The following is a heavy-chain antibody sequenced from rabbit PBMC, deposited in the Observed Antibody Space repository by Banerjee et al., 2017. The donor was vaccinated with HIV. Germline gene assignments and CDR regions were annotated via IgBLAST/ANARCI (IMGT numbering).Heavy chain of an antibody. Sequence: QEQLVESGGDLVQPEGSLTLTCTASGFSFSSSYVMSWVRQAPGKGLEWIGCINTGSGSAYYASWAKGRFTISKTSSTTVTLQMTSLTAADTATYFCARDLAGAIGWNFDLRGPGTLVTVS. J-gene: IGHJ4*01. V-gene: IGHV1S45*01. CDR2: INTGSGSA. CDR3: ARDLAGAIGWNFDL. D-gene: IGHD4-1*01. CDR1: GFSFSSSYV.